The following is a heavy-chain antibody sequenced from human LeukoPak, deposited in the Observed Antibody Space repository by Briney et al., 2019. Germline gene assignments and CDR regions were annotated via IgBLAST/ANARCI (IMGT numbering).Heavy chain of an antibody. D-gene: IGHD6-13*01. Sequence: SVKVSCKASGRTFSSYAISWVRQAPGQGLEWMGGIIPIFGTANYAQKFQGRVTITADESTSTAYMELSSLRSEDTAVYYCARLVGGSSLPPRRFDPWGQGTLVTVSS. V-gene: IGHV1-69*13. CDR2: IIPIFGTA. CDR3: ARLVGGSSLPPRRFDP. CDR1: GRTFSSYA. J-gene: IGHJ5*02.